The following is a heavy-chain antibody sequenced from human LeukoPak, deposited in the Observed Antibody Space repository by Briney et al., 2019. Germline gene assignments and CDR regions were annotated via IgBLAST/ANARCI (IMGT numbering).Heavy chain of an antibody. Sequence: SETLSLTCTVSGVSISSSSYYWGWIRQPPGKGLEWIGSIYYSGSTYYNPSLKSRVTVSVDTSKNQFSLKLSSVTAADTAVYYCARPSNYYDTTAYFLSYFDYWGLGILVTVSS. CDR1: GVSISSSSYY. V-gene: IGHV4-39*01. J-gene: IGHJ4*02. D-gene: IGHD3-22*01. CDR2: IYYSGST. CDR3: ARPSNYYDTTAYFLSYFDY.